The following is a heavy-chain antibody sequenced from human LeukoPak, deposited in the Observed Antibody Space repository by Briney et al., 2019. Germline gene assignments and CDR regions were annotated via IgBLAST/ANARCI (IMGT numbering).Heavy chain of an antibody. CDR1: GYTFTGYY. J-gene: IGHJ4*02. CDR2: INPSGGST. CDR3: ARASVSNYDRGAILNRKSLR. D-gene: IGHD4-11*01. Sequence: ASVKVSCKASGYTFTGYYMHWVRQAPGQGLEWMGIINPSGGSTSYAQKFQGRVTMTRDTSTSTVYMELSSLRSEDTAVYYCARASVSNYDRGAILNRKSLRWGQGTLVTVSS. V-gene: IGHV1-46*01.